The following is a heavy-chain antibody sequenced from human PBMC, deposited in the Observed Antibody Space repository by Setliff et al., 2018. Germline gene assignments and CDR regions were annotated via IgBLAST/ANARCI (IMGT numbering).Heavy chain of an antibody. CDR1: GYTFSDYG. CDR2: ISAYTGNA. V-gene: IGHV1-18*01. D-gene: IGHD2-2*01. J-gene: IGHJ4*02. CDR3: SRLVRYCTTTSCQRLSGDEY. Sequence: ASVKVSCKASGYTFSDYGITWVRQAPGQGLEWMGWISAYTGNAYYAHKLQDRVTMTTDTSTGTAYMELRSLTSDDTAVYYCSRLVRYCTTTSCQRLSGDEYWGQVTVVTVSS.